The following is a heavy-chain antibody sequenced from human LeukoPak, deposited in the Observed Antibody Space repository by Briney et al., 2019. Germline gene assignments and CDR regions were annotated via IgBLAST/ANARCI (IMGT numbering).Heavy chain of an antibody. CDR3: AKDFNSYTSFLYS. J-gene: IGHJ4*02. D-gene: IGHD5-18*01. V-gene: IGHV3-21*04. CDR1: GFTFSSYS. CDR2: ISSSSSYI. Sequence: PGGSLRLSCAASGFTFSSYSMNWVRQAPGKGLEWVSSISSSSSYIYYADSVKGRFTIPRDNAKNYLYLQMNSLRTEDTALYSCAKDFNSYTSFLYSWGRGSQVTVSS.